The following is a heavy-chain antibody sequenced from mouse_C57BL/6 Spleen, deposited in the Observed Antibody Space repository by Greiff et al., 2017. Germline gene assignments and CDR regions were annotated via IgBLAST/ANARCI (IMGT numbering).Heavy chain of an antibody. CDR2: ISSGSSTI. V-gene: IGHV5-17*01. J-gene: IGHJ3*01. CDR3: ARPVYDYDGFAY. Sequence: EVKLQESGGGLVKPGGSLKLSCAASGFTFSDYGMHWVRQAPEKGLEWVAYISSGSSTIYYADTVKGRFTISRDNAKNTLFLQMTSLRSEDTAMYYCARPVYDYDGFAYWGQGTLVTVSA. D-gene: IGHD2-4*01. CDR1: GFTFSDYG.